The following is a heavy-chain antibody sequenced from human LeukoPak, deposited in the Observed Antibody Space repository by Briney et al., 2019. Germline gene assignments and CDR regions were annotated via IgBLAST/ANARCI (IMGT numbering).Heavy chain of an antibody. CDR3: ARGRGGDTIFWVTQFYYYYMDV. V-gene: IGHV3-30*02. D-gene: IGHD3-9*01. CDR1: GFTFGGSG. Sequence: GGSLRLSCAASGFTFGGSGMHWVRQAPGKGLEWGAFIRYDGSDKHYADSVKGGFTISRDNSKNTLYLQMNSLRSEDTAVYYCARGRGGDTIFWVTQFYYYYMDVWGKGTTVTVSS. J-gene: IGHJ6*03. CDR2: IRYDGSDK.